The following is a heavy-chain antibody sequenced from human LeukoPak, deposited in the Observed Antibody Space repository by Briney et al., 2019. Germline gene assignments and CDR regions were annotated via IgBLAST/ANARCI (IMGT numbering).Heavy chain of an antibody. CDR2: TYYRSKWYN. V-gene: IGHV6-1*01. Sequence: SQTLSHTCAISGDSVSSNRAAWNWIRHSPSRGREWLGRTYYRSKWYNEYAVSVKSRITINPDTSQKQFSLQLNSVTPDDTAVYYCARTRGHLDLWGRGTLVTVSS. CDR1: GDSVSSNRAA. J-gene: IGHJ2*01. D-gene: IGHD2-2*01. CDR3: ARTRGHLDL.